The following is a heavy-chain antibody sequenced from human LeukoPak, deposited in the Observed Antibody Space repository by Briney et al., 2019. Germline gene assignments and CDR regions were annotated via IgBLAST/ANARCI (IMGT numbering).Heavy chain of an antibody. D-gene: IGHD2-8*01. CDR1: GFTFRSYG. Sequence: GGSLRLSCAATGFTFRSYGMHWVRQAPGKGLEWVSYIQYDGSNQQYADSVKGRFSISRDSSKNILHLQMNSLRAEDTAVYYCAKDPVRDIVLMVYALWGQGTLVTVSS. J-gene: IGHJ4*02. V-gene: IGHV3-30*02. CDR2: IQYDGSNQ. CDR3: AKDPVRDIVLMVYAL.